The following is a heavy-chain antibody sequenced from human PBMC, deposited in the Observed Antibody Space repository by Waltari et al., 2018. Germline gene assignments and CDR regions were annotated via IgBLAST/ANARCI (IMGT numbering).Heavy chain of an antibody. J-gene: IGHJ4*02. CDR3: ARRAGGPRTGTFDY. CDR1: GYTFTVSY. V-gene: IGHV1-2*02. D-gene: IGHD3-10*01. Sequence: QVHLLQSGAEVKKPGASVKVSCKPSGYTFTVSYVHWVRQAPGQGLEWMGWLKPSSGDTNYAQKFQGRVTMTRDTSISTVYMELSGLTSDDTAVYYCARRAGGPRTGTFDYWGQGALVTVSS. CDR2: LKPSSGDT.